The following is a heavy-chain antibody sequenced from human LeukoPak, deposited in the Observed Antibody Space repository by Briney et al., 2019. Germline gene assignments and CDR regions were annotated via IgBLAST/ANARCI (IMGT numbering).Heavy chain of an antibody. J-gene: IGHJ3*02. CDR1: GGSISSYY. D-gene: IGHD6-19*01. Sequence: SETLSLTCTVSGGSISSYYWSWIRQPPGKGLEWIGEIYHSGSTNYNPSLKSRVTISVDKSKNQFSLKLSSVTAADTAVYYCARHSSGWLGAFDIWGQGTMVTVSS. CDR2: IYHSGST. V-gene: IGHV4-59*08. CDR3: ARHSSGWLGAFDI.